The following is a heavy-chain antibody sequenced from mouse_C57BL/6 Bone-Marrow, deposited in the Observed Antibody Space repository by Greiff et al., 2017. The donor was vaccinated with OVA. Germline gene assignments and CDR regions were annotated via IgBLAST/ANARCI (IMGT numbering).Heavy chain of an antibody. CDR3: ANPYSNYAMDY. CDR2: IYPGDGDT. J-gene: IGHJ4*01. V-gene: IGHV1-82*01. D-gene: IGHD2-5*01. CDR1: GYAFSSSW. Sequence: VQLQQSGPELVKPGASVKISCKASGYAFSSSWMNWVKQRPGKGLEWIGRIYPGDGDTNYNGKFKGKATLTADTSSSTAYMQLSSLTSEDSAVYFCANPYSNYAMDYWGQGTSVTVSS.